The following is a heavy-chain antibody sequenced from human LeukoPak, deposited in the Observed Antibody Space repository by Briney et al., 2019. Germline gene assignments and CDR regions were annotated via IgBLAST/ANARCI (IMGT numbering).Heavy chain of an antibody. J-gene: IGHJ4*02. Sequence: PGGSLRLSCTASGFTLRGHDMHRVRQTTGDGLEWVAAVSAGHHAFYAGSVKGRFTVSREDAKNSLYLQMNSLRAGDTAVYYCVREARGYHYTYFDYWGQGSLVTVSS. CDR2: VSAGHHA. CDR3: VREARGYHYTYFDY. V-gene: IGHV3-13*01. CDR1: GFTLRGHD. D-gene: IGHD5-18*01.